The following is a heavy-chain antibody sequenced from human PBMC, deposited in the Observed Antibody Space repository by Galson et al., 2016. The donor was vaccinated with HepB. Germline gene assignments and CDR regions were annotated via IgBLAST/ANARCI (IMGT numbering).Heavy chain of an antibody. CDR3: AKNRGHPTVNYYFDY. Sequence: SLRLSCAASGFTFSSYAMGWVRQAPGKGLEWVSTIGGSGGSTYYADSVKGRFTISRDNSKNTLYLQMNSLRAEDTAVYFCAKNRGHPTVNYYFDYWGQGTLVTVSS. J-gene: IGHJ4*02. CDR2: IGGSGGST. D-gene: IGHD4-17*01. CDR1: GFTFSSYA. V-gene: IGHV3-23*01.